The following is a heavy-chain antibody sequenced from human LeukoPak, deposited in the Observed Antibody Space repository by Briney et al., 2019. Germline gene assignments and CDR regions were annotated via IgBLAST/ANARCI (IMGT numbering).Heavy chain of an antibody. CDR2: ISGSGGST. D-gene: IGHD3-3*01. CDR3: AKILEWLLAGFDY. CDR1: GFSFSSFA. V-gene: IGHV3-23*01. Sequence: GGSLRLSCAASGFSFSSFAMTWVRQSPGKGLEWVSAISGSGGSTYYADSVKGRFTISRDNSKNTLYLQMNSLRAEDTAVYYCAKILEWLLAGFDYWGQGTLVTVSS. J-gene: IGHJ4*02.